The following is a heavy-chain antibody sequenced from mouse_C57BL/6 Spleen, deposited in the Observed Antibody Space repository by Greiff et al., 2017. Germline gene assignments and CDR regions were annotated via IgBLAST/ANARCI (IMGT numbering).Heavy chain of an antibody. D-gene: IGHD4-1*01. CDR1: GYAFSSSW. J-gene: IGHJ1*03. CDR3: ARGTGTWYFDV. CDR2: IYPGDGDT. Sequence: QVQLQQSGPELVKPGASVKISCKASGYAFSSSWMNWVQQRPGKGLEWIGRIYPGDGDTNYTGKFKGKATLTDDKSSSTAYMQLSSLTSEDSAVYFCARGTGTWYFDVWGTGTTVTVSS. V-gene: IGHV1-82*01.